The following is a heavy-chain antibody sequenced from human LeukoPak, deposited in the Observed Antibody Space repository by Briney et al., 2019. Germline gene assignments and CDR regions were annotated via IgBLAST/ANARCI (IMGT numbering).Heavy chain of an antibody. V-gene: IGHV3-30*02. CDR2: IRYDGSNK. D-gene: IGHD6-19*01. J-gene: IGHJ4*02. Sequence: GGSLRLSCAASGFTFSSYGMHWVRQAPGKGLEWVAFIRYDGSNKYYADSVKGRFTISRDNSKNTLYLQMNSLRAEDTAVYYCAKVRGNPYSSGWYYFDYWGQGTLVTVSS. CDR1: GFTFSSYG. CDR3: AKVRGNPYSSGWYYFDY.